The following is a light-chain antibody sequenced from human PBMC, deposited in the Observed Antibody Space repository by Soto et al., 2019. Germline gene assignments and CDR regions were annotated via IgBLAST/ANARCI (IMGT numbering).Light chain of an antibody. CDR2: DVS. Sequence: QSVRTQPASVSVSPGQSITSSCTGASSDIGNNYYVSWYQQHPGKAPKLIIYDVSNRPSGVSNRFSGSKSGNTASLTISGLQAEDEADYYCSSYTSSTTLYVFGTGTKVTVL. V-gene: IGLV2-14*01. J-gene: IGLJ1*01. CDR3: SSYTSSTTLYV. CDR1: SSDIGNNYY.